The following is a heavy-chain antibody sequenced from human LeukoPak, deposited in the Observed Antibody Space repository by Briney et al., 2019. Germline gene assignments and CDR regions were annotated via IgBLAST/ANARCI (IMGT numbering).Heavy chain of an antibody. J-gene: IGHJ4*02. CDR1: GGSISSPIFY. CDR3: ARDRGQLLGPVFDY. CDR2: LFYGGAT. Sequence: SETLSLTCAVSGGSISSPIFYWGWIRQPPGRGLEWIGSLFYGGATYYNPSLKSRVTISVDTSKNQFSLKLSSVTAADTAVYYCARDRGQLLGPVFDYWGQGTLVTVSS. D-gene: IGHD2-2*01. V-gene: IGHV4-39*07.